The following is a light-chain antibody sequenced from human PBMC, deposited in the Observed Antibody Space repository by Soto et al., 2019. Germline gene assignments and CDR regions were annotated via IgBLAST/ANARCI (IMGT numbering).Light chain of an antibody. J-gene: IGKJ5*01. CDR1: QGVSSS. CDR3: QQLHSSPFT. V-gene: IGKV1-9*01. CDR2: AAT. Sequence: IQLTPSRPSLSASVVYIFTITWRSTQGVSSSLAWYHQQPGKAPKLLIYAATTLQSGVPSRFSGSGSGTDFTLTITRLQPEDFATYYCQQLHSSPFTFGQGTRLEIK.